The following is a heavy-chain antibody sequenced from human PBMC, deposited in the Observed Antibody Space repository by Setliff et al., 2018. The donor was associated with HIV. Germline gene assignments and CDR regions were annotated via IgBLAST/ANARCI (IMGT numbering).Heavy chain of an antibody. CDR1: GGSISNGTYY. CDR3: ARDESQVEVHRGYSYGSFDY. Sequence: PSETLSLTCTVSGGSISNGTYYWGWIRQPPGKGLEWIGSIYYSGSTYYNPSLKSRVTISVDTSKDHFSLRLSSVTAADTAVYYCARDESQVEVHRGYSYGSFDYWGQGTLVTVS. V-gene: IGHV4-39*02. D-gene: IGHD5-18*01. J-gene: IGHJ4*02. CDR2: IYYSGST.